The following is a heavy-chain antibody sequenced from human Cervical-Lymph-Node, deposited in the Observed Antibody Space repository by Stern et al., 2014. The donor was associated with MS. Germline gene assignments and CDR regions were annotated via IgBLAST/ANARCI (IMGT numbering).Heavy chain of an antibody. J-gene: IGHJ4*02. CDR2: INQDGREK. V-gene: IGHV3-7*01. CDR1: GFTFSSYW. CDR3: ARARKGWELPLDY. Sequence: EVQPVESGGGLVQPGGSLRLSCAASGFTFSSYWMSWVRQAPGKGLEWVANINQDGREKYYVDSVKGRFTISRDNAKNSLYLQMNSLRAEDTAVYYCARARKGWELPLDYWGQGTLVTVSS. D-gene: IGHD1-26*01.